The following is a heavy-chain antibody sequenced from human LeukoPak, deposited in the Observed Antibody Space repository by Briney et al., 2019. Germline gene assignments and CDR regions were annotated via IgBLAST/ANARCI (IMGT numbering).Heavy chain of an antibody. CDR1: GFTFSSDA. D-gene: IGHD6-19*01. CDR3: AKSTDSSDWYGEKYYYYYAMDV. Sequence: GGSLRLSCAASGFTFSSDAMSWVRQAPGKGLEWVSVISGSGVSTYYADSVKGRFTISRDNSKNTLYLQMNSLRAEDTAVYFCAKSTDSSDWYGEKYYYYYAMDVWGQGTTVTVSS. CDR2: ISGSGVST. V-gene: IGHV3-23*01. J-gene: IGHJ6*02.